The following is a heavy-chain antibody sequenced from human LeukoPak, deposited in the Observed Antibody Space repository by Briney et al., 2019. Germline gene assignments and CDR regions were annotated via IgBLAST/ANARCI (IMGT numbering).Heavy chain of an antibody. CDR1: GFIFSSYS. D-gene: IGHD2-2*01. V-gene: IGHV3-48*01. Sequence: GGSLRLSCVASGFIFSSYSMNWVRQAPGKGLEWVSYISSSSTTYYAESVKGRFTISRDNSKNTLYLQMNSLRAEDTAVYYCAKGVGYCSSTSCYHKWFDPWGQGTLVTVSS. CDR3: AKGVGYCSSTSCYHKWFDP. CDR2: ISSSSTT. J-gene: IGHJ5*02.